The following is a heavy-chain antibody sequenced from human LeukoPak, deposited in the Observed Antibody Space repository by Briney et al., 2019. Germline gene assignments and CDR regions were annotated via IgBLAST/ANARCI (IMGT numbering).Heavy chain of an antibody. CDR1: GYRFSDYW. D-gene: IGHD1-1*01. CDR2: IYPGDSDT. J-gene: IGHJ6*04. CDR3: ARLQNVFGMDV. Sequence: GEALKISFKGFGYRFSDYWIAWVRPMPGKGLEWMGIIYPGDSDTRYSPSFQGQVTISADKSISTAYLQWSSLKASDTAMYYCARLQNVFGMDVWGKGTTVTVSS. V-gene: IGHV5-51*01.